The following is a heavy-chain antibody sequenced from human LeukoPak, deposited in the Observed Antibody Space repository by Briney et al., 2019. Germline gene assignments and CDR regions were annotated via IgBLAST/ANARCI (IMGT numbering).Heavy chain of an antibody. V-gene: IGHV4-34*01. CDR3: ARGEGYCSSTSCYYFDY. CDR1: GGSFSGYY. D-gene: IGHD2-2*01. CDR2: INHSGST. Sequence: PSETLSLTCAVYGGSFSGYYWSWIRQPPGKGLEWIGEINHSGSTNYNPSLKSRVTISVDTSKNQFSLKLSSVTAADTAVYYCARGEGYCSSTSCYYFDYWGRGTLVTVSS. J-gene: IGHJ4*02.